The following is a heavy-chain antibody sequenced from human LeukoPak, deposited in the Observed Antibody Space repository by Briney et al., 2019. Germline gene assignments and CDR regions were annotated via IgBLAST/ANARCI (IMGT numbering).Heavy chain of an antibody. CDR2: IYYSGST. V-gene: IGHV4-61*05. D-gene: IGHD3-10*01. CDR1: GGSISSSSYY. J-gene: IGHJ6*03. CDR3: ARSITMVRGPYYYYYMDV. Sequence: SETLSLTCTVSGGSISSSSYYWGWIRQPPGKGLEWIGYIYYSGSTNYNPSLKSRVTISVDTSKNQFSLKLSSVTAADTAVYYCARSITMVRGPYYYYYMDVWGKGTTVTISS.